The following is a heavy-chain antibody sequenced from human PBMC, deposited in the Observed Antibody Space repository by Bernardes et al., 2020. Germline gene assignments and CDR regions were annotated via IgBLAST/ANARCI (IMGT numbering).Heavy chain of an antibody. CDR1: GFSVSSTY. V-gene: IGHV3-53*01. CDR3: AAIVILNRGCFDL. D-gene: IGHD2-21*01. Sequence: GGSLRLSCAASGFSVSSTYMTWVRQAPGKGLEWVSVLYSSGRIYYADSVKGRFTISRDNSKNTLYLQMNDLRAEDTAVYYCAAIVILNRGCFDLWGQGTVVTVSS. J-gene: IGHJ3*01. CDR2: LYSSGRI.